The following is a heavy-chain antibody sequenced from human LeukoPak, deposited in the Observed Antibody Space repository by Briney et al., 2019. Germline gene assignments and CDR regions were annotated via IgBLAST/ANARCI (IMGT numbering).Heavy chain of an antibody. CDR3: EGVAVAGIY. CDR1: GFPFSGYG. CDR2: IRYDGSHK. Sequence: GGSLRLSCAASGFPFSGYGMHWVRQAPGKGLEWVAYIRYDGSHKYYADSVKGRFTVSRDNSKNTLFLQMNSLRPEDTAVYYCEGVAVAGIYWGQGTLVTVSS. J-gene: IGHJ4*02. D-gene: IGHD6-19*01. V-gene: IGHV3-30*02.